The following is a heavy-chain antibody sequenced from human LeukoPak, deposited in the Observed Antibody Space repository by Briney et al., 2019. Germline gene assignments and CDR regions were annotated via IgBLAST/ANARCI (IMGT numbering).Heavy chain of an antibody. CDR1: GFTFSSYG. V-gene: IGHV3-30*18. Sequence: GGSLRLSCAASGFTFSSYGMHWVRQAPGKGLEWVAVISYDGSNKYYADSVKGRFTISRDNSKNTLFLQMNSLRPEDTAVYYCAKDTSYCSSSSCYDYYYYMGVWGKGTTVAISS. J-gene: IGHJ6*03. CDR3: AKDTSYCSSSSCYDYYYYMGV. D-gene: IGHD2-2*01. CDR2: ISYDGSNK.